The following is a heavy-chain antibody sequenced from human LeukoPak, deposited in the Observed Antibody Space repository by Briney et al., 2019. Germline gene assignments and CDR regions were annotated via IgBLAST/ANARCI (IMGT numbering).Heavy chain of an antibody. D-gene: IGHD3-9*01. J-gene: IGHJ3*02. CDR3: ASRPDILTGYYILGAFDI. CDR1: GFTFSSYA. CDR2: ISYDGSNK. V-gene: IGHV3-30*04. Sequence: GGSLRLSCAAPGFTFSSYAMHSVRQAPGKGLEWVAVISYDGSNKYYADSVKGRFTISRDNSKNTLYLQMNSLRAEDTAVYYCASRPDILTGYYILGAFDIWGQGTMVTVSS.